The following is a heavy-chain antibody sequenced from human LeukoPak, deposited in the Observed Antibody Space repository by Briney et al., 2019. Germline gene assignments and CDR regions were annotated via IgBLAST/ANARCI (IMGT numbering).Heavy chain of an antibody. CDR3: ARGRESGSSYRRAFDI. Sequence: SETLSLTCTVSGGSISSYYWSWIRQPPGKGLEWIGNIYYSGSTNYNPSLKSRVTISVDTSKNQFSLKLSSVTAADTAVYYCARGRESGSSYRRAFDIWGQGTVVTVSS. V-gene: IGHV4-59*01. CDR1: GGSISSYY. CDR2: IYYSGST. D-gene: IGHD1-26*01. J-gene: IGHJ3*02.